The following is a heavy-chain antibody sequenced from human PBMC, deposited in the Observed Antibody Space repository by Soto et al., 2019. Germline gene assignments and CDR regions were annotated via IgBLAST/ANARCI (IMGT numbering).Heavy chain of an antibody. Sequence: GGSLRLSCAASGFTFSSYSMNWVRQAPGKGLEWVSSISSSSSYIYYADSVKGRFTISRDNAKNSLYLQMNSLRAEDTAVYYCARDGIKTDYYDSSGYYFYYWGQGTLVTVSS. CDR1: GFTFSSYS. V-gene: IGHV3-21*01. D-gene: IGHD3-22*01. CDR2: ISSSSSYI. CDR3: ARDGIKTDYYDSSGYYFYY. J-gene: IGHJ4*02.